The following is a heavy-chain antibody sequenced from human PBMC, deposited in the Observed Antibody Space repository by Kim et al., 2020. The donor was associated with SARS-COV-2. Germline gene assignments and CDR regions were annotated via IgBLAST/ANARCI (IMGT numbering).Heavy chain of an antibody. CDR2: IYYSGST. CDR3: ASYYDVGY. D-gene: IGHD3-22*01. V-gene: IGHV4-39*07. Sequence: SETLSLTCTVSGGSISSSSYYWGWIRQPPGKGLEWIGSIYYSGSTYYNPSLKSRVTISVDTSKNQFSLKLSSVTAADTAVYYCASYYDVGYWGQGTLVTVSS. J-gene: IGHJ4*02. CDR1: GGSISSSSYY.